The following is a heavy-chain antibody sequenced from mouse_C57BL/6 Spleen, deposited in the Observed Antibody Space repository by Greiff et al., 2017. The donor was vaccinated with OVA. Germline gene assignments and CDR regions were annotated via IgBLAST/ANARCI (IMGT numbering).Heavy chain of an antibody. Sequence: VQLQQSGPVLVKPGASVKMSCKASGYTFTDYYMNWVKQSHGKSLEWIGVINPYNGGTSYNQKFKGKATLTVDKSSSTAYMELNSLTSEDSAVYYCAREGPSFDYWGQGTTLTVSS. CDR1: GYTFTDYY. J-gene: IGHJ2*01. V-gene: IGHV1-19*01. CDR2: INPYNGGT. CDR3: AREGPSFDY.